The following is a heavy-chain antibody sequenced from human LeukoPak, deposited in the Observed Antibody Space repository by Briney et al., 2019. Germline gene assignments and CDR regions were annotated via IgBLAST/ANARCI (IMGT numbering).Heavy chain of an antibody. CDR2: INHSGST. CDR3: ASRSYGDYPFDY. CDR1: GGSFSSYY. Sequence: SETLSLTCAVYGGSFSSYYWSWIRQPPGKGLEWIGEINHSGSTNYNPSLKSRVTISVDTSKNQFSLKLSSVTAADTAVYYCASRSYGDYPFDYWGQGTLVTVSS. J-gene: IGHJ4*02. D-gene: IGHD4-17*01. V-gene: IGHV4-34*01.